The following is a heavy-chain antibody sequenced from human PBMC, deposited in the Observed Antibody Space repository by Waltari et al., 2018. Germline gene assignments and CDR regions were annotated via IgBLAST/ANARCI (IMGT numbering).Heavy chain of an antibody. CDR1: GFTFSSYS. CDR2: IYTSGST. CDR3: ARGLNTIFGVVTPFDY. Sequence: VQLVESGGGLVKPGGSLRLSCAASGFTFSSYSMNWVRQAPGKGLDGIGRIYTSGSTNYHPSLKSRVTISVDTSKNQFSLKLSSVTAADTAVYYCARGLNTIFGVVTPFDYWGQGTLVTVSS. D-gene: IGHD3-3*01. J-gene: IGHJ4*02. V-gene: IGHV4-4*08.